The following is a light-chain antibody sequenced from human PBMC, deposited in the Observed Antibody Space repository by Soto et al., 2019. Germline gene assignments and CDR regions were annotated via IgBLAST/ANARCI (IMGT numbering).Light chain of an antibody. CDR3: CSFAGSYTLYV. CDR2: DVS. CDR1: SSDVGYYSY. Sequence: QSVLTQPRSVSGSPGHSVTISCTGTSSDVGYYSYVSWFQQHPGKAPKLMIYDVSKRPSGVPDRFSGSKSGNTASLTISGLQAEDEADYYCCSFAGSYTLYVFGTGTKVTVL. V-gene: IGLV2-11*01. J-gene: IGLJ1*01.